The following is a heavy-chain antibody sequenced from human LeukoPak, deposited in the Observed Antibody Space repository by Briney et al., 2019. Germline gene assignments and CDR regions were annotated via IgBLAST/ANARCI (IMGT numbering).Heavy chain of an antibody. D-gene: IGHD2-2*02. Sequence: ASVKVSCKASGYTFTGYYMHWVRPAPGQGLEWIGWINPNSGGTNYAQKFQGRVTMTRDTSISTAYMELSRLRSDDTAVYYCARDVVIDCSSTSCYTWNYFDYWGQGTLVTVSS. CDR3: ARDVVIDCSSTSCYTWNYFDY. J-gene: IGHJ4*02. V-gene: IGHV1-2*02. CDR2: INPNSGGT. CDR1: GYTFTGYY.